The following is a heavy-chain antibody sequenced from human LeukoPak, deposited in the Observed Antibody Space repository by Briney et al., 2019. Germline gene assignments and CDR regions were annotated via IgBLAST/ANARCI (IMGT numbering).Heavy chain of an antibody. CDR2: IYYSGST. V-gene: IGHV4-59*08. Sequence: SETLSLTCTVSGGSISSYYWSWIRQPPGKGLEWIGYIYYSGSTNYNPSLKRRVTISVDMSKNQFSLKLSSVTAADTAVYYCARRMTTVNRDYYSYGMDVWGQGTTVTVSS. CDR1: GGSISSYY. CDR3: ARRMTTVNRDYYSYGMDV. D-gene: IGHD4-11*01. J-gene: IGHJ6*02.